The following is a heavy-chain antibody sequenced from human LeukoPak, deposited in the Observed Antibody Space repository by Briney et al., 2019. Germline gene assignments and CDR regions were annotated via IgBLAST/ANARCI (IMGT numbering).Heavy chain of an antibody. D-gene: IGHD2-15*01. Sequence: ASVKVSCKASGYTFSNYDINWVRQATGQGLEWMGWMNPKSGKSGSAQKFQGRLTITRNTSITTDYMELSSLRAEDTAVYYCAKSHSGADYWGQGTLVTVSS. CDR1: GYTFSNYD. CDR2: MNPKSGKS. V-gene: IGHV1-8*01. CDR3: AKSHSGADY. J-gene: IGHJ4*02.